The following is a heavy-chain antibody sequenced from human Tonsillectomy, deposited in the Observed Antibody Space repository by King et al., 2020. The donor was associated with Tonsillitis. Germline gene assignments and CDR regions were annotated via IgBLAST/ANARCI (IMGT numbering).Heavy chain of an antibody. CDR2: INHSGST. J-gene: IGHJ4*02. V-gene: IGHV4-34*01. D-gene: IGHD6-6*01. CDR3: ARGYYYFDY. Sequence: VQLQQWGAGLLKPSETLSLTCAVYGGSFSNYFWTWIRQPPGKGLEWIGEINHSGSTNYNPSLKNRVTISVDTSKNEFSLKLSSLTAADTAVYYCARGYYYFDYWGQGTLVTVSS. CDR1: GGSFSNYF.